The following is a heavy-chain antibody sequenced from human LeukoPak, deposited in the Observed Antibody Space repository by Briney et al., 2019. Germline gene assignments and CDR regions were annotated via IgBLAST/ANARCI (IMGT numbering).Heavy chain of an antibody. J-gene: IGHJ4*02. V-gene: IGHV1-24*01. CDR3: ARGIAAAAFTSYYFDY. CDR1: GYTLTELS. D-gene: IGHD6-13*01. CDR2: FDPEDGET. Sequence: GASVKVSCKVSGYTLTELSMHWVRQAPGKGLEWMGGFDPEDGETIYAQKFQGRVTMTEDTSTDTAYMELSSLRSEDTAVYYCARGIAAAAFTSYYFDYWGQGTLVTVSS.